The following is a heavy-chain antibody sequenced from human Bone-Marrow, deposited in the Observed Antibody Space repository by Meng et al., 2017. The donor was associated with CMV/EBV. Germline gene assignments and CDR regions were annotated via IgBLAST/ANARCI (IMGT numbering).Heavy chain of an antibody. J-gene: IGHJ4*02. CDR3: ARDHDYSSPDY. Sequence: ASVKVSCKTSGFTFTGYYMHWVRQAPGQGLEWMGWINPNSGGTNYAQKFQGRVTMTRDTSISTAYMELSRLRSDDTAVYYCARDHDYSSPDYWGQGTLVTVSS. D-gene: IGHD4-11*01. CDR1: GFTFTGYY. CDR2: INPNSGGT. V-gene: IGHV1-2*02.